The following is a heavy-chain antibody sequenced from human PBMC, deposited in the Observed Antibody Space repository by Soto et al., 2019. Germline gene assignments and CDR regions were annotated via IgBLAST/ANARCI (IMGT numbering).Heavy chain of an antibody. V-gene: IGHV1-69*02. D-gene: IGHD2-2*01. J-gene: IGHJ4*02. Sequence: SVKVSCKASGGTFSSYTISWVRQAPGQGLEWMGRIIPNLGIANYAQKFQGRVTITADNSTSTAYMELSSLSFEDTAVFYFARTIRKNIVVVPAAKGFDYWGQGTLVTVSS. CDR2: IIPNLGIA. CDR1: GGTFSSYT. CDR3: ARTIRKNIVVVPAAKGFDY.